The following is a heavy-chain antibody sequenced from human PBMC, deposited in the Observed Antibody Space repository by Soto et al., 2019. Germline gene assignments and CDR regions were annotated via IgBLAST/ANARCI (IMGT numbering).Heavy chain of an antibody. CDR1: GFTFSSYA. CDR3: AKESCSGGSCYLNWFDP. Sequence: EVQLLASGGGLVQPGGYLRLSCAASGFTFSSYAMSWVRQAPGKGLEWVSAISGSGGSTYYADSVKGRFTISRDNSKNTLYLQMNSLRAEDTDVYYCAKESCSGGSCYLNWFDPWGQGTLVTVSS. CDR2: ISGSGGST. D-gene: IGHD2-15*01. J-gene: IGHJ5*02. V-gene: IGHV3-23*01.